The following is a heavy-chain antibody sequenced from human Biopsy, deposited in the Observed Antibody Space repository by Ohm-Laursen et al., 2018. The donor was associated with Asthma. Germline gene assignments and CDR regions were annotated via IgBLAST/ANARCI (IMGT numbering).Heavy chain of an antibody. CDR3: AKEVFPGWELRRGPDS. Sequence: RSLRLSCAASGFSFSNYGMHWVRQAPGKGLDWVAVISFDGTNRNYTDSVKGRFTISRDNSRNTLHLEMNSLRAEDTAVYSCAKEVFPGWELRRGPDSWGQGTLVTVSS. CDR1: GFSFSNYG. J-gene: IGHJ4*02. CDR2: ISFDGTNR. D-gene: IGHD1-26*01. V-gene: IGHV3-30*18.